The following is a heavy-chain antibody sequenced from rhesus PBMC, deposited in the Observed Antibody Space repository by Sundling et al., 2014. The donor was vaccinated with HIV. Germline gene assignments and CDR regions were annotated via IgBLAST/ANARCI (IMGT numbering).Heavy chain of an antibody. Sequence: EVQLVESGGGLVQPGGSLRLSCAASGFTFSNYDMHWVRQSPEKGLECVAIISDDGSKKYCADSVKDRFTISRDNSKNMLYLQLNNLKLEDTAVYYCARPETWNNADYFDSWGQGVLVTVSS. V-gene: IGHV3-54*02. CDR1: GFTFSNYD. J-gene: IGHJ4*01. D-gene: IGHD1-20*01. CDR2: ISDDGSKK. CDR3: ARPETWNNADYFDS.